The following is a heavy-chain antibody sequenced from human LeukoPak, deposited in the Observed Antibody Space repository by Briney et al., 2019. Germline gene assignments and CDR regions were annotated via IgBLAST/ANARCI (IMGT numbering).Heavy chain of an antibody. CDR2: INHSGST. V-gene: IGHV4-34*01. D-gene: IGHD2-15*01. CDR1: GGSFSGYY. CDR3: ARAFERLVVVAATVNWFDP. Sequence: SETLSLTCAVYGGSFSGYYWSWIRQPPGKGLEWSGEINHSGSTNYNPSLKSRVTISVDTSKNQFSLKLSSVTAADTAVYYCARAFERLVVVAATVNWFDPWGQGTLVTVSS. J-gene: IGHJ5*02.